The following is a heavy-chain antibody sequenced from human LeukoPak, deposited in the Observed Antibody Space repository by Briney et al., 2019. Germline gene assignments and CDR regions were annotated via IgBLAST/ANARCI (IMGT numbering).Heavy chain of an antibody. Sequence: GRSLRLSCAASGFTFSSYAMHWVRQAPGKGLEWAAVISYDGSNKYYADSVKGRFTISRDNSKNTLYLQMNSLRAEDTAVYYCARDAYYYDSSGYDYWGQGILVAVSS. V-gene: IGHV3-30-3*01. CDR2: ISYDGSNK. CDR1: GFTFSSYA. CDR3: ARDAYYYDSSGYDY. D-gene: IGHD3-22*01. J-gene: IGHJ4*02.